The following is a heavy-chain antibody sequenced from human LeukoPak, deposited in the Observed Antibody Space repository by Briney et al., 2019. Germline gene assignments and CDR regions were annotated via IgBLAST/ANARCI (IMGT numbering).Heavy chain of an antibody. D-gene: IGHD3-10*01. V-gene: IGHV1-24*01. CDR3: ATSRYITNHYYYGMDV. CDR2: FDPEDGET. CDR1: GYTLTELS. J-gene: IGHJ6*02. Sequence: ASVKVSCKVSGYTLTELSMHWVRQAPGKGLEWMGGFDPEDGETIYAQKFQGRVTMTEDTSTDTAYMELSSLRSEDTAVYYCATSRYITNHYYYGMDVWGQGTTVTVSS.